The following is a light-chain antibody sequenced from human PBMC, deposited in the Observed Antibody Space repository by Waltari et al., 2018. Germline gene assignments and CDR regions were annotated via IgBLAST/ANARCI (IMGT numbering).Light chain of an antibody. J-gene: IGKJ1*01. CDR3: QQYGSSFWT. CDR2: GAS. V-gene: IGKV3-20*01. CDR1: QRVSSNY. Sequence: EIVLTQSPGTLSLSPGERATLSCRASQRVSSNYLAWYQQKPGQAPRLLIYGASSRAADIPDRFSGSGSGTDFTLTISRLEPEDFAVYYCQQYGSSFWTFGQGTKVEIK.